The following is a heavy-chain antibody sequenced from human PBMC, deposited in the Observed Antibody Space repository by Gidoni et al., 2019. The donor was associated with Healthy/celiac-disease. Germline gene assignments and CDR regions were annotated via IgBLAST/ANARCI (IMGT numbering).Heavy chain of an antibody. V-gene: IGHV4-31*03. CDR1: GGSISSGGYY. CDR3: ARDYGGNAWFDP. CDR2: IYYSGST. J-gene: IGHJ5*02. Sequence: QVQLQESGPGLVKPSQTLSPTCTVSGGSISSGGYYWSWIRQHPGKGLEWIGYIYYSGSTYYNPSLKSRVTISVDTSKNQFSLKLSSVTAADTAVDYCARDYGGNAWFDPWGQGTLVTVSS. D-gene: IGHD4-17*01.